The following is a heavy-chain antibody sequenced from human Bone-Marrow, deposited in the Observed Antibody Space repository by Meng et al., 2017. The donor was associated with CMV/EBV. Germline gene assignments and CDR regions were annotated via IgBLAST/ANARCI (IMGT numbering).Heavy chain of an antibody. Sequence: VGSPRLSRAASGFTVSSNYMSWVRQSPGKGLEWVSVIYSGGSTYYADSVKGRFTISRDNSKNTLYLQMNSLRAEDTAVYYCAREVDTYYYGMDVWGQGTTVTVSS. J-gene: IGHJ6*02. CDR2: IYSGGST. CDR1: GFTVSSNY. D-gene: IGHD3-22*01. CDR3: AREVDTYYYGMDV. V-gene: IGHV3-53*01.